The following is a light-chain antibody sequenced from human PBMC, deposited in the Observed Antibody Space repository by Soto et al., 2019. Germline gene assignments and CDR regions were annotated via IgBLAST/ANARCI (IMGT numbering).Light chain of an antibody. Sequence: EVVMTQSPATVSVSPGEGVTLSCRASQTISNDLAWYQQKPGHAPRLLIYGASIRATGVPARFSGGGSGTEVTLTISSLQSEDFAFYYCQQNNKWPPVTFGGGTKVEIK. CDR3: QQNNKWPPVT. CDR1: QTISND. J-gene: IGKJ4*01. V-gene: IGKV3-15*01. CDR2: GAS.